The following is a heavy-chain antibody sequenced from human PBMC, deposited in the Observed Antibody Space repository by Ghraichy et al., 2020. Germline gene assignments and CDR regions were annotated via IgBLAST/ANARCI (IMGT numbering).Heavy chain of an antibody. Sequence: GGSLRLSCAASGFTFSPYAMSWVRQAPGKGLEWVSAISGSGGSTYYADSAKGRFTISRDNSKNTLYLQMNSLRAEDTAVYYCAKDGVVRGVIPRYGVDVWGQGTTVTVSS. CDR1: GFTFSPYA. D-gene: IGHD3-10*01. J-gene: IGHJ6*02. CDR2: ISGSGGST. CDR3: AKDGVVRGVIPRYGVDV. V-gene: IGHV3-23*01.